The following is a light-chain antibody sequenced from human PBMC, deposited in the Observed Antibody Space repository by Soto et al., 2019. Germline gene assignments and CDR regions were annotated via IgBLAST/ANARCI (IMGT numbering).Light chain of an antibody. CDR3: QQRSDWPIT. CDR2: DAS. CDR1: QSVSRY. Sequence: EVVLTQSPATLSLSPGERATLSCRASQSVSRYLAWYQQKPGQAPRLLIFDASNRATGIPARFSASGSGTDFTLTISSLESEDSAVYYCQQRSDWPITLGQGTRLDIK. J-gene: IGKJ5*01. V-gene: IGKV3-11*01.